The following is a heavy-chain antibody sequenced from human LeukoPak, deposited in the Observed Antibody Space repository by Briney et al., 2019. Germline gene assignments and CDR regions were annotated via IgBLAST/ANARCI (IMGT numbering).Heavy chain of an antibody. CDR3: ARVLGIVGG. J-gene: IGHJ4*02. Sequence: PGGSLRLSCAASGFSFSGHEMNWVRQAPGKGLEWVSYISISGTTVFYADSVKGRFTTSRDNSKNSLYLQMNSLRADDTAVYYCARVLGIVGGWGQGTLVTVSS. CDR1: GFSFSGHE. CDR2: ISISGTTV. V-gene: IGHV3-48*03. D-gene: IGHD1-26*01.